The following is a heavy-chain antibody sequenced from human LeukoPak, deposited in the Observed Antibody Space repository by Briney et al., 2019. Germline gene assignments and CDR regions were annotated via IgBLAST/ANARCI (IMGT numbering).Heavy chain of an antibody. V-gene: IGHV4-59*01. D-gene: IGHD3-10*01. CDR1: GGSISSYY. J-gene: IGHJ3*02. CDR3: ARDRSYAFDI. CDR2: IYYSGST. Sequence: PSETLSLTCTVSGGSISSYYWSWIRQPPGKGLEWIGYIYYSGSTNYNPSLKSRVTISVDTSKNQFPLKLSSVTAADTAVYYCARDRSYAFDIWGQGTMVTVSS.